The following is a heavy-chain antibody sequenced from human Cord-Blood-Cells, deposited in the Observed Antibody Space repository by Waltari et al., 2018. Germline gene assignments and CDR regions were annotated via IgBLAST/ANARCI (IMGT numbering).Heavy chain of an antibody. Sequence: EVQLVETGGGLIQPGGSLRLSCAASGFTVRSNYMSWARKAPGKGLEWVSVIYSGGSTYYADSVKGRFTISRDNSKNTLYLQMNSLRAEDTAVYYCASPYSSGWYYYGMDVWGQGTTVTVSS. J-gene: IGHJ6*02. CDR2: IYSGGST. D-gene: IGHD6-19*01. CDR1: GFTVRSNY. CDR3: ASPYSSGWYYYGMDV. V-gene: IGHV3-53*02.